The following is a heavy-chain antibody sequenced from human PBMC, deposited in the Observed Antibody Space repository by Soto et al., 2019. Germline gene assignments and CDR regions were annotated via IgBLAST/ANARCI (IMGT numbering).Heavy chain of an antibody. CDR2: IYYSGST. V-gene: IGHV4-30-4*01. CDR1: GGSISSGDYY. J-gene: IGHJ4*02. D-gene: IGHD4-17*01. CDR3: ARVVEGYGDYSIDY. Sequence: SETLSLTCTVSGGSISSGDYYWSWIRQPPGKGLEWIGYIYYSGSTYYNPSLKSRVTISVDTSKNQFSLKLSSVTAADTAVYYCARVVEGYGDYSIDYWGQGTQVTVSS.